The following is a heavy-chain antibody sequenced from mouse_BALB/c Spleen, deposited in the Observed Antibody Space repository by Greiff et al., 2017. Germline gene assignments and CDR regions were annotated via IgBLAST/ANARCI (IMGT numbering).Heavy chain of an antibody. CDR3: ARIFTTVVSFDY. Sequence: DVKLVESGPSLVKPSQTLSLTCSVTGDSITSGYWNWIRKFPGNKLEYMGYISYSGSTYYNPSLKSRISITRDTSKNQYYLQLNSVTTEDTATYYCARIFTTVVSFDYWGQGTTLTVSS. D-gene: IGHD1-1*01. J-gene: IGHJ2*01. CDR1: GDSITSGY. CDR2: ISYSGST. V-gene: IGHV3-8*02.